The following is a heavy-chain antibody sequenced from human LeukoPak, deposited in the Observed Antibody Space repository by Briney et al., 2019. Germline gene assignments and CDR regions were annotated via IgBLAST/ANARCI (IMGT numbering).Heavy chain of an antibody. CDR2: IYTSGST. CDR1: GGSISSYY. Sequence: SETLSLTCTVSGGSISSYYWSWIRQPPGKGLEWIGYIYTSGSTYYNPSLKSRVTISVDTSKNQFSLKLSSVTAADTAVYYCARHGGLATAADYFDYWGQGTLVTVSS. D-gene: IGHD6-13*01. CDR3: ARHGGLATAADYFDY. V-gene: IGHV4-4*09. J-gene: IGHJ4*02.